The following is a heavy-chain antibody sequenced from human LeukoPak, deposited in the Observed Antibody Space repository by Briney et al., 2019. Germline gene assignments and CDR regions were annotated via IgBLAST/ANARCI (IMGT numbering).Heavy chain of an antibody. J-gene: IGHJ3*02. CDR1: GLTFSSYS. Sequence: GGSLRLSCAASGLTFSSYSMNWVRQAPGEGLEWVSSISSSSSYIYYADSVKGRFTISRHNAKNSLYLQMNSLRAEDTAVYYCARVPAGVIGMKDAFDIWGQGTMVTVSS. CDR2: ISSSSSYI. V-gene: IGHV3-21*01. CDR3: ARVPAGVIGMKDAFDI. D-gene: IGHD3-16*02.